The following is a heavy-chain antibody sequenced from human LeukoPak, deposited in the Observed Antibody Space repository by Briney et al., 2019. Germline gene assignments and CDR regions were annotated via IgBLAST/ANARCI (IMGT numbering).Heavy chain of an antibody. V-gene: IGHV1-8*01. CDR3: ARGRYCSSTSCYDY. CDR1: GYTFTSYD. J-gene: IGHJ4*02. Sequence: ASVKVSCKASGYTFTSYDINWVRQATGQGLEWMGWMNPNSGNTGYAQKFQGRVTMTRNTSISTAYMELSGLRSEDTAVYYCARGRYCSSTSCYDYWGQGTLVTVSS. CDR2: MNPNSGNT. D-gene: IGHD2-2*01.